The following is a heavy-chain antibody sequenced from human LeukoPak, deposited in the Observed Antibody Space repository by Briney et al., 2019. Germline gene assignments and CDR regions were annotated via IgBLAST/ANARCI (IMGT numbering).Heavy chain of an antibody. CDR2: IYYSGST. J-gene: IGHJ5*02. CDR3: ARGDYYDSSGYLSVNWFDP. CDR1: GGSISSYY. D-gene: IGHD3-22*01. V-gene: IGHV4-59*01. Sequence: PSETLSLTCTVSGGSISSYYWSWIRQPPGKGLEWIGYIYYSGSTNYNPSLKSRVTISVDTSKNQFSLKLSSVTAADTAVYYCARGDYYDSSGYLSVNWFDPWGQGTLVTVSS.